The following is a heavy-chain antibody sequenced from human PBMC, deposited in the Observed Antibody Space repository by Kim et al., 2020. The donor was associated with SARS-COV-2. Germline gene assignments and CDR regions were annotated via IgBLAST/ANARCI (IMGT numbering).Heavy chain of an antibody. V-gene: IGHV4-39*01. CDR2: NYYSANT. Sequence: SETLSLTCTVSGGSISTSSYYWGWIRPPPGQELKWIGSNYYSANTSYYLSLKGPITISTSTYKNQLFLSLSTVTAADAADCYSARDVYVHTAF. CDR3: ARDVYVHTAF. D-gene: IGHD2-8*02. CDR1: GGSISTSSYY. J-gene: IGHJ3*01.